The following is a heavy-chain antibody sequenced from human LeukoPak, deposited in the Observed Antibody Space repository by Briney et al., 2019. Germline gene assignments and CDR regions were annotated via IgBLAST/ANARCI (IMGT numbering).Heavy chain of an antibody. CDR2: INHSGST. J-gene: IGHJ4*02. D-gene: IGHD6-19*01. Sequence: SETLSLTCAVYGGSFSGYYWSWIRQPPGKGLEWIGEINHSGSTNYNPSLKRRVTISVDTSKNQFSLKLSSVTAADTAVYYCAIPGVAVAAPGDYWGQGTLVTVSS. CDR1: GGSFSGYY. CDR3: AIPGVAVAAPGDY. V-gene: IGHV4-34*01.